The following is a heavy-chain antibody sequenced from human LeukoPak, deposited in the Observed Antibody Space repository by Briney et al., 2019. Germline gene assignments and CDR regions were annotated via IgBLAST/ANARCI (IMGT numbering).Heavy chain of an antibody. CDR2: IIPIFGTA. V-gene: IGHV1-69*13. CDR1: GGTFSSYA. J-gene: IGHJ6*03. Sequence: GASVKVSCKASGGTFSSYAISWVRQAPGQGLEWMGGIIPIFGTANYAQKFQGRVTITADESTSTAYMELSSLRSEDTAVYYCARDRDARQLVAGGSHYYYYMDVWGKGTTVTVSS. D-gene: IGHD6-6*01. CDR3: ARDRDARQLVAGGSHYYYYMDV.